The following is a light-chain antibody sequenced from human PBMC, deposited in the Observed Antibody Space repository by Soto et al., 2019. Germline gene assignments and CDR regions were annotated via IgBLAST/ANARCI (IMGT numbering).Light chain of an antibody. Sequence: QSVLTQPASVSGSPGQSITISCTGTSTDIGRYNYVSWYQQHLGKAPKLMIYDVSNRPSGVSNRFSGSKSGNTASLTISGLQAEDEADYYCSSYTSSSTYVFGTGTKVTVL. CDR2: DVS. CDR1: STDIGRYNY. J-gene: IGLJ1*01. V-gene: IGLV2-14*03. CDR3: SSYTSSSTYV.